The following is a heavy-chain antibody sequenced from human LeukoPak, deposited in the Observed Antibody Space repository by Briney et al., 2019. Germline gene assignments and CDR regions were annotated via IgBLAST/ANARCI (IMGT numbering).Heavy chain of an antibody. D-gene: IGHD5-12*01. J-gene: IGHJ5*02. CDR1: GGSFSSRPYY. CDR3: ARVGPYIEVDP. V-gene: IGHV4-61*02. CDR2: VYTSGDT. Sequence: PSETLSLTCTVSGGSFSSRPYYWSWIRQPAGKGLEWIGRVYTSGDTDYNPSLKSRVTISVDTSKNQFSLQLSSLTASDTAVYYCARVGPYIEVDPWGQGTLVIVSS.